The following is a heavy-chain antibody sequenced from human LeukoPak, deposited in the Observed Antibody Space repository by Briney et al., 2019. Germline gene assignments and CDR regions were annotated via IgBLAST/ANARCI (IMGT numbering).Heavy chain of an antibody. V-gene: IGHV1-58*01. J-gene: IGHJ3*02. D-gene: IGHD4-23*01. CDR1: GFTFTSSA. CDR2: IVVGSANT. CDR3: AAARVVTDPFDI. Sequence: GASVKVSCKASGFTFTSSAVQWVRQARGQRLEWIGWIVVGSANTNYAQKFQERVIITRDMSTSTAYMELSSPRSEDTAVYYCAAARVVTDPFDIWGQGTMVTVSS.